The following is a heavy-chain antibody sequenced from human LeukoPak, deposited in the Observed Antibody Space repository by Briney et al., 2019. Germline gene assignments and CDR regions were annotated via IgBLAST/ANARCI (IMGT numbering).Heavy chain of an antibody. Sequence: GGSLRLSCAASGFTFSSYSMNWVRQAPGKGLEWVSSISSSSSYIYYADSVKGRFTISRDNAKNSLYLQMNSLRAEDTAVYYCARDSFLQQHFDYWGQGTPVTVSS. D-gene: IGHD6-13*01. J-gene: IGHJ4*02. CDR1: GFTFSSYS. CDR3: ARDSFLQQHFDY. V-gene: IGHV3-21*01. CDR2: ISSSSSYI.